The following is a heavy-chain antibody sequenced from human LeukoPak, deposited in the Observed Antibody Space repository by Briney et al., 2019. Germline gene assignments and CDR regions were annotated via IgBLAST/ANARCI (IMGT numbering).Heavy chain of an antibody. D-gene: IGHD2-2*01. Sequence: GASVKVSCKASGGTFSSYAISWVRQAPGQGLEWMGGIIPIFGTANYAQKFQGRVTMTRNTSISTAYMELSSLRSEDTAVYYCARYCSSTSLNWFDPWGQGTLVTVSS. CDR1: GGTFSSYA. CDR3: ARYCSSTSLNWFDP. V-gene: IGHV1-69*05. J-gene: IGHJ5*02. CDR2: IIPIFGTA.